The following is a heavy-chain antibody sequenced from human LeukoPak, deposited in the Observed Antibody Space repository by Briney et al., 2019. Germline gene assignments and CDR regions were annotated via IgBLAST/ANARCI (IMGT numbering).Heavy chain of an antibody. Sequence: GGSLRLSCAASGFTFSSYWMTWVRQAPGKGLEWVANIKQDGSERNYVDSVKGRFTISRDNAKNSLYLQMNTLRDEDTAVYYCATGAGCGYWGQGTLVTVSS. J-gene: IGHJ4*02. CDR3: ATGAGCGY. CDR1: GFTFSSYW. CDR2: IKQDGSER. V-gene: IGHV3-7*03. D-gene: IGHD6-19*01.